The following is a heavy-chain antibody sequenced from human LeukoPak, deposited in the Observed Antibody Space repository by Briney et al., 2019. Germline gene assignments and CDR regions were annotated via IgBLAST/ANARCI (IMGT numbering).Heavy chain of an antibody. CDR2: ISSSSSTI. Sequence: PGGSLRLSCAASGFTFSSYSMNWVRQAPGKGLEWVSYISSSSSTIYYADSVKGRFTISRDNAKNSLYPQMNSLRAEDTAVYYCARSMQVNGDYVWYYFDYWGQGTLVTVSS. CDR1: GFTFSSYS. J-gene: IGHJ4*02. V-gene: IGHV3-48*01. CDR3: ARSMQVNGDYVWYYFDY. D-gene: IGHD4-17*01.